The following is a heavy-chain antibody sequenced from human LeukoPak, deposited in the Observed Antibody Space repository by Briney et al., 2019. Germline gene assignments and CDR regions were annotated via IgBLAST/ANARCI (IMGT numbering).Heavy chain of an antibody. Sequence: SETLSLTCTVSGGSMSSYYWSWIRQPAGKGLEWIGRIYTSGSTNYNPSLKSRVTMSVDTSKNQFSLKLSSVTAADTAVYYCARDEGYSSGWSKPYYYYGMDVWGQGTTVTVSS. CDR3: ARDEGYSSGWSKPYYYYGMDV. J-gene: IGHJ6*02. CDR2: IYTSGST. D-gene: IGHD6-19*01. CDR1: GGSMSSYY. V-gene: IGHV4-4*07.